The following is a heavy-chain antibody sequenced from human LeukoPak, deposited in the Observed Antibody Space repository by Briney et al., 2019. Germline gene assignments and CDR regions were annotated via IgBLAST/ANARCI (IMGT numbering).Heavy chain of an antibody. Sequence: GGSLRLSCAASGFTFSSYSMNWVRQAPGKGLEWVSSISSSSSYIYYADSVKGRFTISRDNAKNSLYLQMNSLRAEDTAVYYCARDTGAVAGRFDPWGQGTLVTVSS. CDR3: ARDTGAVAGRFDP. V-gene: IGHV3-21*04. CDR2: ISSSSSYI. D-gene: IGHD6-13*01. J-gene: IGHJ5*02. CDR1: GFTFSSYS.